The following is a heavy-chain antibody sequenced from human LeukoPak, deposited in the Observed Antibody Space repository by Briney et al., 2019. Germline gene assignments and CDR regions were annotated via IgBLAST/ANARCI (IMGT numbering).Heavy chain of an antibody. J-gene: IGHJ4*02. CDR1: RFTSSSYW. CDR2: TNQDGREK. CDR3: ARESEYCSSTSCSVACDY. V-gene: IGHV3-7*03. D-gene: IGHD2-2*01. Sequence: ESLRLSCAASRFTSSSYWMSCDRQAPENGMEWVATTNQDGREKYYVDSVKGRFTISRDNAKNSLYLQMNSLRAEDTAVYYCARESEYCSSTSCSVACDYWGQGTLVTVSS.